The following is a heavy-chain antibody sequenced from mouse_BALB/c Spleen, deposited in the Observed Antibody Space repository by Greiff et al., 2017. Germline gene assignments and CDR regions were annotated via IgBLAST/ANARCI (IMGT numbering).Heavy chain of an antibody. Sequence: EVKLVESGGGLVQPGGSRKLSCAASGFTFSSFGMHWVRQAPEKGLEWVAYISSGSSTIYYADTVKGRFTISRDNPKNTLLLQMNSLRSEDAAMYYCARWYYYAMDYWGQGTSVTVSS. J-gene: IGHJ4*01. V-gene: IGHV5-17*02. CDR3: ARWYYYAMDY. CDR1: GFTFSSFG. CDR2: ISSGSSTI.